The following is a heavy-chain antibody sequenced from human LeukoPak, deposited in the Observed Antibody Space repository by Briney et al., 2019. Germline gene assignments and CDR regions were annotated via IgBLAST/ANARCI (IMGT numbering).Heavy chain of an antibody. Sequence: PGGSLRLSCAASGFTFSSYAMSWVRQAPGKGLEWVSAISGSGGSTYYADSVKGRFTISRDNSKNTLYLQMNSLRAEDTAVHYCAKVRSITIFGVGGSDWFDPWGQGTLVTVSS. J-gene: IGHJ5*02. V-gene: IGHV3-23*01. CDR1: GFTFSSYA. D-gene: IGHD3-3*01. CDR2: ISGSGGST. CDR3: AKVRSITIFGVGGSDWFDP.